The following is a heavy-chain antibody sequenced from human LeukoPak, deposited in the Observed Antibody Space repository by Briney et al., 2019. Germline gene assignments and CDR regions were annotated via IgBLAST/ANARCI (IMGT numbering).Heavy chain of an antibody. V-gene: IGHV4-38-2*02. D-gene: IGHD2-21*01. CDR3: ARSTYSLFDY. J-gene: IGHJ4*02. Sequence: SETLSLTCTVSDYSISSGYYWGWIRQPPGKGLEWIGNIYHSGSTYYNPSLKSRVTISVGTSKNQFSLKLTSVTAADTAVYYCARSTYSLFDYWGQGTLVTVSS. CDR1: DYSISSGYY. CDR2: IYHSGST.